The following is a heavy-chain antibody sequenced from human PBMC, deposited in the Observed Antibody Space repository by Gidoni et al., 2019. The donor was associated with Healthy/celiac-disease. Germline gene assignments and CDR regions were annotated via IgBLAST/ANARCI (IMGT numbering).Heavy chain of an antibody. CDR3: ARHSMEWLGWDV. D-gene: IGHD3-3*01. Sequence: QLQLQESGPGLVKPSETLSLTCTVSGGSISSSSYYWGWIRQPPGKGLEWIGSIYYSGSTYSNPSLKSRVTISVDTSKNQFSLKLSSVTAADTAVYYCARHSMEWLGWDVWGQGTTVTVSS. CDR2: IYYSGST. V-gene: IGHV4-39*01. CDR1: GGSISSSSYY. J-gene: IGHJ6*02.